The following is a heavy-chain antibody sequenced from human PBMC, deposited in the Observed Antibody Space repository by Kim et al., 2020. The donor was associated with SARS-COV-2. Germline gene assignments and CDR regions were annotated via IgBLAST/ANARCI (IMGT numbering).Heavy chain of an antibody. CDR3: ARLVVPAHFDY. V-gene: IGHV4-59*08. Sequence: SETLSLTCTVSGGSISSYYWSWIRQPPGKGLEWIGYIYYSGSTNYNPSLKSRVTISVDTSKNQFSLKLSSVTAADTAVYYCARLVVPAHFDYWGQGTLVTVSS. J-gene: IGHJ4*02. D-gene: IGHD2-2*01. CDR2: IYYSGST. CDR1: GGSISSYY.